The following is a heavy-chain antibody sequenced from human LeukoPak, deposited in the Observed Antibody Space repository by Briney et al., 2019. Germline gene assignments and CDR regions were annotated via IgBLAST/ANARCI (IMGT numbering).Heavy chain of an antibody. D-gene: IGHD5-12*01. Sequence: ASMTVSCKASGYTFTNNFMHWVRQAPGQGLEWMGLINPSGDNTWYAQKFQGRVTMTRDMATSTDYMEVSSLRSEDTAVYYCARDNSVGDSAWWFDPWGQGTLVTVSS. CDR3: ARDNSVGDSAWWFDP. V-gene: IGHV1-46*01. J-gene: IGHJ5*02. CDR2: INPSGDNT. CDR1: GYTFTNNF.